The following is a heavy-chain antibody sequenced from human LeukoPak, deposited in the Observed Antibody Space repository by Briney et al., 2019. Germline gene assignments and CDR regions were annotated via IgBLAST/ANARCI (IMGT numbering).Heavy chain of an antibody. CDR2: IIPPFGTG. CDR3: ARGVLGRSHRSMDV. D-gene: IGHD3-10*01. Sequence: SVKVSCKASGGTFSSYGISWVRQATGQGLEWMGGIIPPFGTGNYAQKFQGTVTITMDESTSTAYMEVSSLGSEDTAVYFCARGVLGRSHRSMDVWGKGTTVTVSS. CDR1: GGTFSSYG. V-gene: IGHV1-69*05. J-gene: IGHJ6*03.